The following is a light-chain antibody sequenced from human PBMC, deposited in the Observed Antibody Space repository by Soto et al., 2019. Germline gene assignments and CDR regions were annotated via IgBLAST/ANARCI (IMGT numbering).Light chain of an antibody. CDR3: QQYHASPWT. CDR2: KAS. V-gene: IGKV1-5*03. Sequence: DIQLTQSPSTLSASVGERVIISCRASQRISTWLTWYQQKPGKAPKLLIYKASTLESGVPSRFRGSGSGTEFTLTISSLQPDDFATYYCQQYHASPWTFGQGTKVEIK. J-gene: IGKJ1*01. CDR1: QRISTW.